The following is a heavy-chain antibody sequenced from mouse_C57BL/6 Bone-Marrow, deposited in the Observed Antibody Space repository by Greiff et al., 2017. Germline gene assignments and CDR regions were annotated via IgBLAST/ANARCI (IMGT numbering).Heavy chain of an antibody. CDR1: GYTFTSYW. Sequence: VQLQQPGAELVMPGASVKLSCKASGYTFTSYWMHWVKQRPGQGLEWIGEIDPSDSYTNYNQKFKGQSTLTVDKSSSTAYMQLSSLTSEDSAVYYWARGDYDDAWFAYWGQGTLVTVSA. V-gene: IGHV1-69*01. CDR2: IDPSDSYT. D-gene: IGHD2-4*01. CDR3: ARGDYDDAWFAY. J-gene: IGHJ3*01.